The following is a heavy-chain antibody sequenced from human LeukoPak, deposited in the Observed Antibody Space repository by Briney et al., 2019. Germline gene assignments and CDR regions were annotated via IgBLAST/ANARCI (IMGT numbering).Heavy chain of an antibody. CDR2: ISHSADST. CDR3: AKYYYGSGSRIPLYYYYYMYV. Sequence: GGSLRLSCAASGFPFSSYAMSWVRQAPGKGLEWVSTISHSADSTYYADSVKGRFTISRDNSKNTLYLQMNSLRAEDTAVYYCAKYYYGSGSRIPLYYYYYMYVWGKGTTVTVSS. J-gene: IGHJ6*03. D-gene: IGHD3-10*01. CDR1: GFPFSSYA. V-gene: IGHV3-23*01.